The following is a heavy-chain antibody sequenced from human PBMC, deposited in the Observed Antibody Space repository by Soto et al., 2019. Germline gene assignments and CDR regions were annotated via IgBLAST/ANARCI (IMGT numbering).Heavy chain of an antibody. D-gene: IGHD6-19*01. V-gene: IGHV4-31*02. CDR2: IYYSGST. J-gene: IGHJ5*02. CDR3: ARDFTSSGWQNWFDP. CDR1: GGSISSGGYY. Sequence: SETLSLTCTVSGGSISSGGYYWSWIRQHPGKGLEWIGYIYYSGSTYYNPSLKSRVTISVDTSKNQFSLKLSSVTAADTAVYYCARDFTSSGWQNWFDPWGQGTLVTVSS.